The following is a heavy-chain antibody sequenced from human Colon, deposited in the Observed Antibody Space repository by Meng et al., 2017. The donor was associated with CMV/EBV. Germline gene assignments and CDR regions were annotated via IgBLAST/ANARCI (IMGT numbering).Heavy chain of an antibody. V-gene: IGHV3-43D*03. CDR2: ISWDGTSI. D-gene: IGHD2-8*02. J-gene: IGHJ6*02. CDR3: ARTRGARVYDALDV. Sequence: GGSLRLSCAVSGFIFDDYAMHWVRHVPGKGLECVAVISWDGTSIYYEESVKGRFTMSRDNRKNSLTLEMKSLTVEDTASYHCARTRGARVYDALDVWGQGTTVTVSS. CDR1: GFIFDDYA.